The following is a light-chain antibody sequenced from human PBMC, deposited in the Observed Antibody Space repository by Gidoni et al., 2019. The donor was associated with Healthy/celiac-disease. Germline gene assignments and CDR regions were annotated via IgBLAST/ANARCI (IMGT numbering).Light chain of an antibody. CDR2: DAS. CDR3: QQYNSYSPIT. CDR1: QSISSW. J-gene: IGKJ5*01. Sequence: DIQMTPSPSTLSASVGDRVTITCRARQSISSWLACYQQKPGKAPKLLIYDASSLESGVPSMFSGSGSGTEFTLTISSLQPDDYASYYCQQYNSYSPITFGQGTRLEIK. V-gene: IGKV1-5*01.